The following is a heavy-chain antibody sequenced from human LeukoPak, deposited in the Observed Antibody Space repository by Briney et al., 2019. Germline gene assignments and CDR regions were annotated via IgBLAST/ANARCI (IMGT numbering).Heavy chain of an antibody. CDR3: ARDAVAGAYDY. J-gene: IGHJ4*02. CDR1: GGSISSYY. Sequence: PSETLSLTCTVSGGSISSYYWSWIRQPPEKGLEWIGYIYYSGSTNYNPSLKSRVTISVDTSKNQFSLKLSSVTAADTAVYYCARDAVAGAYDYWGQGTLVTVSS. CDR2: IYYSGST. V-gene: IGHV4-59*01. D-gene: IGHD6-19*01.